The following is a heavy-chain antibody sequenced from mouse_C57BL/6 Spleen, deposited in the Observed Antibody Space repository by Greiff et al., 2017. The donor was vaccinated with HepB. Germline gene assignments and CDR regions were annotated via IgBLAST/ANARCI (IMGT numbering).Heavy chain of an antibody. CDR1: GYTFTSYW. V-gene: IGHV1-69*01. CDR3: ARPYYGSRHWFAY. J-gene: IGHJ3*01. Sequence: QVHVKQPGAELVMPGASVKLSCKASGYTFTSYWMHWVKQRPGQGLEWIGEIDPSDSYTNYNQKFKGKSTLTVDKSSSTAYMQLSSLTSEDSAVYYCARPYYGSRHWFAYWGQGTLVTVSA. D-gene: IGHD1-1*01. CDR2: IDPSDSYT.